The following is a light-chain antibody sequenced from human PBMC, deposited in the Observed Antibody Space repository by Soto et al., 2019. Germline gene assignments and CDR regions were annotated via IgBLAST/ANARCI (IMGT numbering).Light chain of an antibody. V-gene: IGLV2-14*03. CDR1: SSDVGGYNY. Sequence: QSALTQPASVSGSPGQSITISCTGTSSDVGGYNYVSWFQQHPGKAPKLKIYEVSNRPSGVSNRFSCSKSGYTASLTISELQAEEEADYCCTSFTSSSTWVFGGGTK. J-gene: IGLJ3*02. CDR3: TSFTSSSTWV. CDR2: EVS.